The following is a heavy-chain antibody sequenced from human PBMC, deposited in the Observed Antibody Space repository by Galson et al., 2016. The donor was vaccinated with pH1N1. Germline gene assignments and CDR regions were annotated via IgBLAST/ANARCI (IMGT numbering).Heavy chain of an antibody. CDR2: IYPGDSDT. CDR3: ARLPYCDTTSCPFDY. V-gene: IGHV5-51*03. Sequence: QSGAEVKKPGESLRISCQGSGYSFTSYWIAWVRQMPGKGLEWMGIIYPGDSDTRYSPSFQGQVTISADKSISTAYLQWSSLRASDTAMYYCARLPYCDTTSCPFDYWGKGTTVTVSS. J-gene: IGHJ6*04. D-gene: IGHD2-2*01. CDR1: GYSFTSYW.